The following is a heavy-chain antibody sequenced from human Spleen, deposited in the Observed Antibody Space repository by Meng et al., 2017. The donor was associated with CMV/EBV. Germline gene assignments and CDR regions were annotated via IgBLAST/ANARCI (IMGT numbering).Heavy chain of an antibody. CDR1: GYIFSDYY. Sequence: ASVKVSCKASGYIFSDYYMHWVRQAPGQGLEWMGWINPNSGGTNYAQKFQGRVTMTRDTSISTAYMELSRLRSDDTAVYYCARVGSSGSLSAFAMDVWGQGTTVTVSS. D-gene: IGHD1-26*01. CDR2: INPNSGGT. V-gene: IGHV1-2*02. J-gene: IGHJ6*02. CDR3: ARVGSSGSLSAFAMDV.